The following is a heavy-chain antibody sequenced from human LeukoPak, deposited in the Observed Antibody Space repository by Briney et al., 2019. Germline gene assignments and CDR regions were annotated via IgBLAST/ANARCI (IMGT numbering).Heavy chain of an antibody. J-gene: IGHJ3*02. CDR3: VRDGYGGSYSFDM. Sequence: ASVKVSCKASGYTFTDYYMHWVRQAPGQGLEWMGWMNPKTGGTNYAQKFQDRVTMTRDTSIRTAYMDLSWLTSDDTALYYCVRDGYGGSYSFDMWGQGTMVTVSS. CDR2: MNPKTGGT. V-gene: IGHV1-2*02. D-gene: IGHD2-8*01. CDR1: GYTFTDYY.